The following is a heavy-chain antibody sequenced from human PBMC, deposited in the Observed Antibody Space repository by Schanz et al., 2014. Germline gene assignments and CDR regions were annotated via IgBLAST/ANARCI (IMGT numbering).Heavy chain of an antibody. CDR2: ISRDGTTS. V-gene: IGHV3-11*01. Sequence: VQLVESGGGLISPGGSLRLSCAASGFIFNDYYMNWIRQAPGKGLEWLSYISRDGTTSYYADSVKGRFTISRDNAKNSLYLEMTSLRGEDTAVYYCARENLNWEAFDIWGQGTVVTVSS. CDR3: ARENLNWEAFDI. D-gene: IGHD7-27*01. CDR1: GFIFNDYY. J-gene: IGHJ3*02.